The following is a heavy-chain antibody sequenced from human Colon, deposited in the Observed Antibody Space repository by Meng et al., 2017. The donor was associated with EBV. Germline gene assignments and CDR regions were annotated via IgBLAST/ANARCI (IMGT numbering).Heavy chain of an antibody. J-gene: IGHJ5*02. CDR2: IHYSGST. CDR3: ARYVFDSSSLYSNWFDP. Sequence: QVQLRESGPGLVNPTQTLSLPFPVSGGSISSGTYYWGWIRHLPGKGLAWIAYIHYSGSTYYSPSLKSRVTISVDTSKNQLSLKLSSMTAADTAVYYCARYVFDSSSLYSNWFDPWGQGTLVTVSS. D-gene: IGHD3-22*01. CDR1: GGSISSGTYY. V-gene: IGHV4-31*03.